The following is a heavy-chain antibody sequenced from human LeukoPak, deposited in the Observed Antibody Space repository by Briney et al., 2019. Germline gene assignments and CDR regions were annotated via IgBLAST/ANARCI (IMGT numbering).Heavy chain of an antibody. V-gene: IGHV4-39*01. D-gene: IGHD5-24*01. CDR3: ARQYGLGKWYFDF. CDR1: GGSISSSSYY. Sequence: PSETLSLTCTVSGGSISSSSYYWGWIRQPPGKGLEWIGSIYYSGSTYYNPSLKSRVTITVDTSKNQFSLKLSSVTAADTAVYYCARQYGLGKWYFDFWGQGTLVTVSS. CDR2: IYYSGST. J-gene: IGHJ4*02.